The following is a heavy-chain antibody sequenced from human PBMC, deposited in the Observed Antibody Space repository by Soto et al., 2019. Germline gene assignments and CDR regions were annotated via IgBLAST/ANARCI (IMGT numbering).Heavy chain of an antibody. Sequence: PGGSLRLSCGASGFTFSRYWMHWVRQAPGKGLVWVSRIYRDGSGTDYADSVRGRFTMSRDNAKNTLYLQMNRLSAEDTALYYCVRDGDGFDFDYWGQGALVTVSS. CDR2: IYRDGSGT. V-gene: IGHV3-74*01. J-gene: IGHJ4*02. CDR1: GFTFSRYW. CDR3: VRDGDGFDFDY. D-gene: IGHD5-12*01.